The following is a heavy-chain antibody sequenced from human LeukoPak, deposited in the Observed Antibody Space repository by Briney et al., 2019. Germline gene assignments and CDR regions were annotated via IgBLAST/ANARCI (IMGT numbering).Heavy chain of an antibody. Sequence: PGGSLRLSCATSGFTFSDKYMTWIRQAPGKGLEWISYISRSGTTIYYAASVKGRFTISRDNAKNSLYLQMNSLRAEDTAVYYCAKDDYYDTSGYRDWGQGTLVTVSS. CDR2: ISRSGTTI. CDR1: GFTFSDKY. D-gene: IGHD3-22*01. J-gene: IGHJ4*02. V-gene: IGHV3-11*04. CDR3: AKDDYYDTSGYRD.